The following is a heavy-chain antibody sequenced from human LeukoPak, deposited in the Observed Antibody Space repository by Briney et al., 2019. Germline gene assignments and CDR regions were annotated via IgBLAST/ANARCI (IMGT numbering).Heavy chain of an antibody. J-gene: IGHJ3*02. V-gene: IGHV1-69*04. CDR1: GGTFSSYA. CDR2: IIPILGIA. D-gene: IGHD2-15*01. Sequence: GASVKVSCKASGGTFSSYAISWVRQAPGQGLEWMGRIIPILGIANYAQKFQGRVTMTRNTSISTAYMELSSLRSEDTAVYYCAREVALNSAFDIWGQGTMVTVSS. CDR3: AREVALNSAFDI.